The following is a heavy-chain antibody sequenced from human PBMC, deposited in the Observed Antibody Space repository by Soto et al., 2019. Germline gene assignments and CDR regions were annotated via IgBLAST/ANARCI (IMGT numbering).Heavy chain of an antibody. J-gene: IGHJ4*02. CDR2: INSGGSSI. CDR3: AKALYDSSGYYYTD. V-gene: IGHV3-74*03. D-gene: IGHD3-22*01. CDR1: GFTFSGYW. Sequence: PGGSLRLSCAASGFTFSGYWMYWVRQPPGKGLVWVSRINSGGSSIKYADSVKGRFTISRDNAKNTLYLQMNSLRAEDTAVYYCAKALYDSSGYYYTDWGQGTLVTVSS.